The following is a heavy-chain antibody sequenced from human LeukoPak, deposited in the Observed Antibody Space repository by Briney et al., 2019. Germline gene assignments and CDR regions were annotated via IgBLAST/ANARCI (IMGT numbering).Heavy chain of an antibody. V-gene: IGHV1-69*13. CDR2: IIPIFGTA. J-gene: IGHJ4*02. D-gene: IGHD5-18*01. CDR3: ARDGYSYGYSGFDY. CDR1: GYTFTSYG. Sequence: GASVKVSCKASGYTFTSYGISWVRQAPGQGLEWMGGIIPIFGTANYAQKLQGRVTITADESTSTAYMELSSLRSEDTAVYYCARDGYSYGYSGFDYWGQGTLVTVSS.